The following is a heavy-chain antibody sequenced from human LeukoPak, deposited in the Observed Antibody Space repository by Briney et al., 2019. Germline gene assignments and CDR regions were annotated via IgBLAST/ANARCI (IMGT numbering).Heavy chain of an antibody. J-gene: IGHJ4*02. CDR3: AKRGVVIRVILVGFHKEAYYFDS. Sequence: GGSLRLSCAVSGITLSNYGMSWVRQAPGKGLEWVAGISDSGGRTNYADSVKGRFTISRDKPKNTLYLQMNSLRAEDTAVYFCAKRGVVIRVILVGFHKEAYYFDSWGQGALVTVSS. V-gene: IGHV3-23*01. D-gene: IGHD3-22*01. CDR1: GITLSNYG. CDR2: ISDSGGRT.